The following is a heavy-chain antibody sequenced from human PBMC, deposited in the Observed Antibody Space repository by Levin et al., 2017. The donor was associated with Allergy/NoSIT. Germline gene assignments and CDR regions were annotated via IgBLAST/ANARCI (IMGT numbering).Heavy chain of an antibody. CDR3: AREGGFDNWFDP. CDR2: IKQDGSEK. CDR1: GFTFSSYW. V-gene: IGHV3-7*01. Sequence: ASVKVSCAASGFTFSSYWMSWVRQAPGKGLEWVANIKQDGSEKYYVDSVKGRFTISRDNAKNSLYLQMNSLRAEDTAVYYCAREGGFDNWFDPWGQGTLVTVSS. D-gene: IGHD3-16*01. J-gene: IGHJ5*02.